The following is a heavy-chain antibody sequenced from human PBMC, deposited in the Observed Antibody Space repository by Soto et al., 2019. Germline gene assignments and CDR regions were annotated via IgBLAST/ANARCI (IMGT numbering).Heavy chain of an antibody. CDR2: INHSGST. D-gene: IGHD1-7*01. CDR3: ARGRGTGTTYYYYGMDV. Sequence: SETLSLTCAVYGGSFSGYYWSWIRQPPGKGLEWIGEINHSGSTNYNPSLKSRVTISVDTSKNQFSLKLSSVTAADTAVYYCARGRGTGTTYYYYGMDVWGQGTTVTAP. V-gene: IGHV4-34*01. J-gene: IGHJ6*02. CDR1: GGSFSGYY.